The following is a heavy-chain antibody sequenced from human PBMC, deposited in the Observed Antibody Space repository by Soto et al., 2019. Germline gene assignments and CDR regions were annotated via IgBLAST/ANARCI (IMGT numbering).Heavy chain of an antibody. CDR2: IIPIFGTA. D-gene: IGHD3-22*01. CDR1: GGTFSSYA. Sequence: ASVKVSCKASGGTFSSYAISWVRQAPGQGLEWMGGIIPIFGTANYAQKFQGRVTITADESTSTAYMELSSLRSEDTAVYYCARVPSYYYDSSGNAFEIWGQGTMVTVSS. CDR3: ARVPSYYYDSSGNAFEI. J-gene: IGHJ3*02. V-gene: IGHV1-69*13.